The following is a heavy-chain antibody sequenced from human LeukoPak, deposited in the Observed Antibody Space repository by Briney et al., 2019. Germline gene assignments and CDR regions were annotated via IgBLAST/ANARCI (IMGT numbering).Heavy chain of an antibody. CDR1: GGSISSSNYS. CDR2: IYYSGST. J-gene: IGHJ5*02. D-gene: IGHD6-13*01. Sequence: SETLSLTCTVSGGSISSSNYSWGWIRQPPGKGLEWIGSIYYSGSTYYNPSLKSRVTISVDTSKNQFSPKLSSVTAADTAVYYCARLYSSSSGDWFDPWGQGTLVTVSS. V-gene: IGHV4-39*01. CDR3: ARLYSSSSGDWFDP.